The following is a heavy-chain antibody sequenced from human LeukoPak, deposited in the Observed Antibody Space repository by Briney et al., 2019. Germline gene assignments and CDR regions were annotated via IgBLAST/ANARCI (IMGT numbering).Heavy chain of an antibody. CDR2: IYSDGSSI. CDR1: GFTFSDYY. D-gene: IGHD2-15*01. CDR3: ARTLGYCSGGSCYTLNY. Sequence: GGSLRLSCAASGFTFSDYYMSWIRQAPGKGLVWVSRIYSDGSSISYADSVKGRFTISRDNAMDTLYLQMNSLRVEDTAVYYCARTLGYCSGGSCYTLNYWGQGALVTVSS. V-gene: IGHV3-74*01. J-gene: IGHJ4*02.